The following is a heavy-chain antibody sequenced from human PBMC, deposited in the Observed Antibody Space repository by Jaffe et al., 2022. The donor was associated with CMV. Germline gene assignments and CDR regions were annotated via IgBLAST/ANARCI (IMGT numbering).Heavy chain of an antibody. J-gene: IGHJ4*02. V-gene: IGHV4-34*01. CDR2: INHSGST. CDR1: GGSFSGYY. Sequence: QVQLQQWGAGLLKPSETLSLTCAVYGGSFSGYYWSWIRQPPGKGLEWIGEINHSGSTNYNPSLKSRVTISVDTSKNQFSLKLSSVTAADTAVYYCARVPPSRVPGYSSGWPRRGGFFDYWGQGTLVTVSS. CDR3: ARVPPSRVPGYSSGWPRRGGFFDY. D-gene: IGHD6-19*01.